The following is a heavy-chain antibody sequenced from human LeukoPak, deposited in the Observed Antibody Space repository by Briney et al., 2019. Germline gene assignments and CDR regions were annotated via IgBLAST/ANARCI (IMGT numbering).Heavy chain of an antibody. CDR2: ISSSSYT. CDR3: ASTHDSGSFDY. D-gene: IGHD3-22*01. CDR1: GFTFSDYY. V-gene: IGHV3-11*06. Sequence: PGGSLRLSCAASGFTFSDYYMSWIRQAPGKGLEWVSYISSSSYTNYADSVKGRFTISRDNAKNSLYLQMNSLRAEDTAVYYCASTHDSGSFDYWGQGTLVTVSS. J-gene: IGHJ4*02.